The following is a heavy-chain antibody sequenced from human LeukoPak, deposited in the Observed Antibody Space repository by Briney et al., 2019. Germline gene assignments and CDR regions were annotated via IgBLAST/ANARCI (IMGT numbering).Heavy chain of an antibody. D-gene: IGHD1-14*01. CDR1: GGSIKSHF. V-gene: IGHV4-59*11. Sequence: PSETLSLPCTVSGGSIKSHFWSWVRQPPGKRLEWIGYNPSLKSRVTISVDTSKNQFSLRLTSVTAADTAVYYCVRTNPWDLTYYFDYWGQGTLVTVSS. CDR3: VRTNPWDLTYYFDY. J-gene: IGHJ4*02.